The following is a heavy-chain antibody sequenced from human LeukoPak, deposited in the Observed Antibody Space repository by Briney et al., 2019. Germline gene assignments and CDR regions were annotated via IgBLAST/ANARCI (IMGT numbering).Heavy chain of an antibody. CDR3: ARGRYCSGGSCFYYYYYMDV. Sequence: SETLSLTCTVSGYSISSGYYWSWIRQPPGKGLEWIGEINHSGSTNYNPSLKSRVTISVDTSKNQFSLKLSSVTAADTAVYYCARGRYCSGGSCFYYYYYMDVWGKGTTVTVSS. CDR2: INHSGST. D-gene: IGHD2-15*01. J-gene: IGHJ6*03. V-gene: IGHV4-38-2*02. CDR1: GYSISSGYY.